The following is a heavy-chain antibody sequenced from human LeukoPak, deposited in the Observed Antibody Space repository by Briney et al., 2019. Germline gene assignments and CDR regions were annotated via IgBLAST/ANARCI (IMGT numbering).Heavy chain of an antibody. V-gene: IGHV3-7*03. CDR3: ARRIIADSYDAFDI. Sequence: PGGSLRLSCAASGFIFSTYWMTWVRQAPGKGLEWVANIKQDGSEKYYVDSVKGRFTISRDNAKNSLYLQMNSLRAEDTAMYYCARRIIADSYDAFDIWGQGTMVTVSS. J-gene: IGHJ3*02. CDR1: GFIFSTYW. D-gene: IGHD6-13*01. CDR2: IKQDGSEK.